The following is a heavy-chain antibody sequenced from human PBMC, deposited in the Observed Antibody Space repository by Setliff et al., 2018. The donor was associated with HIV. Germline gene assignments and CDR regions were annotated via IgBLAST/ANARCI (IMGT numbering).Heavy chain of an antibody. J-gene: IGHJ4*02. Sequence: GGSLRLSCTASAFTFNKYAMAWVRQAPGKGLEWVSAISDTGDYIYYADSVKGRFTISRDNSADTVYLQMNSLRPEDTAMYYCAKDSLAAIGPYYCDYWGQGTLVTVS. CDR2: ISDTGDYI. D-gene: IGHD6-13*01. V-gene: IGHV3-23*01. CDR3: AKDSLAAIGPYYCDY. CDR1: AFTFNKYA.